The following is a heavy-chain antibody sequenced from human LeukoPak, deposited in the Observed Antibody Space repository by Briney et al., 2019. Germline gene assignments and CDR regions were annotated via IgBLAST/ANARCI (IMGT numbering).Heavy chain of an antibody. CDR1: GGSISSYY. V-gene: IGHV4-59*01. CDR3: ARGVRAIYYYMDV. Sequence: SETLSLTCTVSGGSISSYYWSWIRQPPGKGLEWIGHIYYIGSTNYNPSLKSRVTISVDTSKNQFSLKLSSVTPADTAVYYCARGVRAIYYYMDVWGKGTTVTISS. J-gene: IGHJ6*03. CDR2: IYYIGST. D-gene: IGHD3-10*01.